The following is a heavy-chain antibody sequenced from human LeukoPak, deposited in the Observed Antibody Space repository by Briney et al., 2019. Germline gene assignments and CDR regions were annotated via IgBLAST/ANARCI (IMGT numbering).Heavy chain of an antibody. V-gene: IGHV4-59*12. CDR1: GGSISSYY. J-gene: IGHJ1*01. Sequence: SETLSLTCTVSGGSISSYYWSWIRQPPGKGLEWIGYIYYSGSTNYNPSLKSRVTISVDTSKNQFSLKLSSVTAADTAVYYCARDERSKNYYDSSGYYYSFQHWGQGTLVTVS. CDR3: ARDERSKNYYDSSGYYYSFQH. CDR2: IYYSGST. D-gene: IGHD3-22*01.